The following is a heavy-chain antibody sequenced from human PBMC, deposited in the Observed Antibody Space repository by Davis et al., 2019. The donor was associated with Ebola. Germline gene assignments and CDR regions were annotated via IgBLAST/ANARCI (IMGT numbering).Heavy chain of an antibody. Sequence: ASVKVSCKASGYTFIDYYIHWVRQAPGQGLEWMGRINPYSGGTNYAQKFQGRVTMTSDTSISTAYMELSGLRFDDTAVYYCARGKWFDPWGQGTLVSVTS. CDR3: ARGKWFDP. J-gene: IGHJ5*02. CDR1: GYTFIDYY. V-gene: IGHV1-2*06. CDR2: INPYSGGT.